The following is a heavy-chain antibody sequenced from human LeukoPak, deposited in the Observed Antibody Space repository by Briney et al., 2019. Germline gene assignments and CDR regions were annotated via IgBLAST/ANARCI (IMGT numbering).Heavy chain of an antibody. Sequence: SETLSLTCTVSGDSINNYYWSWLRHPAGKGLEWIGRIYTSGTTNYNPSLKSRVTMSVDTSKNQVSLRLTSVTAADTALYYWARMRRGAMGFDNWGQGTLVTVSA. CDR1: GDSINNYY. D-gene: IGHD3-10*01. V-gene: IGHV4-4*07. CDR3: ARMRRGAMGFDN. J-gene: IGHJ4*02. CDR2: IYTSGTT.